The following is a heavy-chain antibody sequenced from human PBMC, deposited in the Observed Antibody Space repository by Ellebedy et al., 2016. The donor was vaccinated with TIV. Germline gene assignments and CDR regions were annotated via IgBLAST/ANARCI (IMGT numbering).Heavy chain of an antibody. CDR3: SIAVDGTTWFDP. J-gene: IGHJ5*02. V-gene: IGHV5-51*07. CDR1: GYCFTTGW. CDR2: NHPADSHT. Sequence: GESLKISFQGPGYCFTTGWIGVAQQMPVKLVGRGGINHPADSHTQYRPSFQRPVTNSAEKSISTDYLQLSNLKASDTGIYYCSIAVDGTTWFDPWGQGTLVTVSS. D-gene: IGHD5-24*01.